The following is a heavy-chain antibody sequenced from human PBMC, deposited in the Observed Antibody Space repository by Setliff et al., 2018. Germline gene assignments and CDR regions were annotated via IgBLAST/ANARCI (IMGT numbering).Heavy chain of an antibody. CDR1: GYSISSGYI. D-gene: IGHD2-21*02. J-gene: IGHJ4*02. Sequence: ETLSLTCTVSGYSISSGYIWGWIRRPPGKGLEWVGNIGHTGSINYNPSLKSRLTISRDTSKNQVSLKLNSVTATDTAVYYCARDLGHGGDSDYWGQGILVTVSS. CDR2: IGHTGSI. V-gene: IGHV4-38-2*02. CDR3: ARDLGHGGDSDY.